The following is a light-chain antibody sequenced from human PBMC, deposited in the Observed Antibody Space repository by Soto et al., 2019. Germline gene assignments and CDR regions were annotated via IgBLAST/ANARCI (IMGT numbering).Light chain of an antibody. J-gene: IGKJ4*01. CDR1: QSVSSY. CDR3: QQRSNWLT. Sequence: ENVFAQSPATLSFSPREKATPSRRASQSVSSYLAWYQQKPGQAPRLLIYDASNRATGIPARFSGSGSGTDFTLTISSLEPEDFAVYYCQQRSNWLTFGGGTKVDIK. CDR2: DAS. V-gene: IGKV3-11*01.